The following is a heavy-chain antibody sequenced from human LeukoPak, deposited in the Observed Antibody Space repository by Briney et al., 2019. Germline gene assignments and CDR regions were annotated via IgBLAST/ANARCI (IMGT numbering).Heavy chain of an antibody. CDR3: ARSSDY. CDR2: INTDGSIT. J-gene: IGHJ4*02. D-gene: IGHD3-10*01. V-gene: IGHV3-74*01. Sequence: GGSLRLSCAASGFTFNNYWMHWVRQAPGKGLVWVSRINTDGSITNYADSVKGRFTISRDNAKNTLFLQMNSLRAEDTAVYYCARSSDYWGQGTLVTVSS. CDR1: GFTFNNYW.